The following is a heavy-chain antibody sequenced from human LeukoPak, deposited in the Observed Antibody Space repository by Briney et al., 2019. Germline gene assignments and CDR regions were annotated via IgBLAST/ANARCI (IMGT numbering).Heavy chain of an antibody. CDR2: ISWNSGSI. CDR3: AKDMYSSGWYELDY. D-gene: IGHD6-19*01. J-gene: IGHJ4*02. CDR1: GFTFDDYA. V-gene: IGHV3-9*01. Sequence: PGRSLRLSCAASGFTFDDYAMHWVRQAPGKGLEWVSGISWNSGSIGYADSVKGRFTVSRDNSKNTLYLQMNSLRAEDTAVYYCAKDMYSSGWYELDYWGQGTLVTVSS.